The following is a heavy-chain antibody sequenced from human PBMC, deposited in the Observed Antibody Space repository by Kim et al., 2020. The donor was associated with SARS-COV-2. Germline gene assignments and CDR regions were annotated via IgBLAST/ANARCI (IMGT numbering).Heavy chain of an antibody. D-gene: IGHD2-21*01. CDR2: TRKKGFTYTT. Sequence: GGSLRLSCVASGFSLSDEYMQWVHQAPGKGLEWVGHTRKKGFTYTTEYAASVKGRFTISRDDSDNSLFLQMSSLKSEDTAVYYCTRNAYMDVWGQGTRSPSP. J-gene: IGHJ6*02. V-gene: IGHV3-72*01. CDR3: TRNAYMDV. CDR1: GFSLSDEY.